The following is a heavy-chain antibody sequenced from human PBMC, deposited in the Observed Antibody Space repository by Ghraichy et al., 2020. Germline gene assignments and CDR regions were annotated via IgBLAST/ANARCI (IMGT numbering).Heavy chain of an antibody. CDR1: GFNFGTYA. D-gene: IGHD1-14*01. Sequence: GGSLRLSCAASGFNFGTYALGWVRQAPGKGLEWVSSISGVGGDANVAASVKGRFTISRDNSKNIVYLQMNSLRVEDTAMYYCARGGNPFDYWGQGTLVTVSS. CDR2: ISGVGGDA. V-gene: IGHV3-23*01. J-gene: IGHJ4*02. CDR3: ARGGNPFDY.